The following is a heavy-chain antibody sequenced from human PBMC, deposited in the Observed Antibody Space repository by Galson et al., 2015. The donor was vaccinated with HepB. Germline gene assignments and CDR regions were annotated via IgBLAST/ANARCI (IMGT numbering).Heavy chain of an antibody. CDR1: GFTFDDYA. V-gene: IGHV3-9*01. CDR3: VTGEQGAWDY. J-gene: IGHJ4*02. D-gene: IGHD1/OR15-1a*01. CDR2: ISWSSGGI. Sequence: SLRLSCAASGFTFDDYAMHWVRQAPGKGLEWVSGISWSSGGIGYADSVRGRFTISRDNAKNSLYLQMSSLRGEDTAVYYCVTGEQGAWDYWGQGTLVIVSP.